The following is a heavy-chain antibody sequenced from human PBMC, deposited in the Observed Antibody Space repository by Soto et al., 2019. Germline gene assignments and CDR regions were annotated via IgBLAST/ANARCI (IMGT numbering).Heavy chain of an antibody. CDR1: GDTRTDFS. V-gene: IGHV1-3*01. CDR2: LSVGNGDT. J-gene: IGHJ6*02. CDR3: ATSEGDCGGGSCYNYFYFYGMDV. D-gene: IGHD2-15*01. Sequence: GASVKVSCKASGDTRTDFSMHWVRQAPGQRPEWMGCLSVGNGDTKYSQKFQGRVTITRDTSARTAYMELSNLRSEDTAVYYCATSEGDCGGGSCYNYFYFYGMDVWGQGTTVTVSS.